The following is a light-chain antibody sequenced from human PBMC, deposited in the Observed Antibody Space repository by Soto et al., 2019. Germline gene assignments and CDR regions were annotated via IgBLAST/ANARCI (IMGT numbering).Light chain of an antibody. CDR3: QQYNNWTPLT. J-gene: IGKJ4*01. Sequence: EIVMTQSPATLSVSPGERATLSCRASQSVSSNLAWYQQKPGQAPRLLIYGASTRATGIPARFSGSGSGTEFPLTISSLQSEDVAVYYCQQYNNWTPLTFGGGTKVEIK. CDR2: GAS. V-gene: IGKV3-15*01. CDR1: QSVSSN.